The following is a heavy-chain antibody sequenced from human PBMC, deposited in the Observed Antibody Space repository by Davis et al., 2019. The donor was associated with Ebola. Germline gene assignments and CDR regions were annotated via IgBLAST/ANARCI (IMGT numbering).Heavy chain of an antibody. CDR2: MNPNSGNT. V-gene: IGHV1-8*01. Sequence: ASAQVSCNASAYTFTSYDINWVRPATGQGLEWMGWMNPNSGNTGYAQKFQGRVTMTTDTSTSTAYMELRSLRSDDTAVYYCARGKWFDPWGQGTLVSVTS. CDR3: ARGKWFDP. CDR1: AYTFTSYD. J-gene: IGHJ5*02.